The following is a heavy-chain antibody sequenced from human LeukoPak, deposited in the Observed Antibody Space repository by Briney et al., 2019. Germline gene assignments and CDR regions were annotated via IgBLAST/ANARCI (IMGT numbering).Heavy chain of an antibody. V-gene: IGHV7-4-1*02. CDR3: ARDQGSSYSSSSEYYYYYMDV. D-gene: IGHD6-6*01. J-gene: IGHJ6*03. CDR2: INTNTGNP. CDR1: GYTFTSYY. Sequence: ASVKVSCKASGYTFTSYYMHWVRQAPGQGLEWMGWINTNTGNPTYAQGFTGRFVFSLDTSVSTAYLQISSLKAEDTAVYYCARDQGSSYSSSSEYYYYYMDVWGKGTTVTVSS.